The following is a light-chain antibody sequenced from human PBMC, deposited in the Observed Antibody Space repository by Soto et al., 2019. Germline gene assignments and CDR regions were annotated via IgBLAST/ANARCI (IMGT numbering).Light chain of an antibody. Sequence: EIVLTQSPATLSLSPGERATLSCRASQSVSSYLAWYQHKPGQAPRLLIYDASNRATGIPARFSGSGSGTDFTLTISSLEPEDFAVYYCQYRLRTFGQGTKLEIK. CDR1: QSVSSY. V-gene: IGKV3-11*01. J-gene: IGKJ2*01. CDR2: DAS. CDR3: QYRLRT.